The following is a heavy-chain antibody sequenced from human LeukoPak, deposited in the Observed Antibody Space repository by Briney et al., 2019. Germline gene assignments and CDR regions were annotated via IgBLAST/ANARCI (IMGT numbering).Heavy chain of an antibody. J-gene: IGHJ4*02. CDR3: ARAIAAAGTGKIDY. Sequence: ASVKVSCKASGYTFTSYGISWVRQAPGQGLEWTGWISAYNGNTNYAQKLQGRVTMTTDTSTSTAYMELRSLRSDDTAVYYCARAIAAAGTGKIDYWGQGTLVTVSS. CDR2: ISAYNGNT. V-gene: IGHV1-18*01. CDR1: GYTFTSYG. D-gene: IGHD6-13*01.